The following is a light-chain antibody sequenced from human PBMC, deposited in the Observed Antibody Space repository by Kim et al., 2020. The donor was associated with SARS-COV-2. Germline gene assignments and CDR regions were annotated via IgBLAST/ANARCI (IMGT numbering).Light chain of an antibody. CDR1: QSVCYSAYNKDY. J-gene: IGKJ3*01. CDR3: PQYYSTPPT. CDR2: WSS. V-gene: IGKV4-1*01. Sequence: AAMQCKSSQSVCYSAYNKDYLGWSQQRPGHPPKLLIYWSSTREAGVPDRCSGSGSGTDFTLTSSSLQAEDVAVYYWPQYYSTPPTFGPGTKVDIK.